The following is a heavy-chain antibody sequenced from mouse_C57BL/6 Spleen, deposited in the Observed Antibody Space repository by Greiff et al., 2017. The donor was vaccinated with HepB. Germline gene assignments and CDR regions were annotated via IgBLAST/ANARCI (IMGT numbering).Heavy chain of an antibody. V-gene: IGHV5-4*01. J-gene: IGHJ1*03. CDR3: ARAAVDWYFDV. D-gene: IGHD1-1*01. CDR1: GFTFSSYA. CDR2: ISDGGSYT. Sequence: EVQVVESGGGLVKPGGSLKLSCAASGFTFSSYAMSWVRQTPEKRLEWVATISDGGSYTYYPDNVKGRFTISRDNAKNNLYLQMSHLKSEDTAMYYCARAAVDWYFDVWGTGTTVTVSS.